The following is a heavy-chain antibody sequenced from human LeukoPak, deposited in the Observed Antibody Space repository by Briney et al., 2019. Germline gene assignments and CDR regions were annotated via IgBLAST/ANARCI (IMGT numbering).Heavy chain of an antibody. CDR3: ARGPNSNWSGLDF. Sequence: GGSLRLSCAASGFTFDDYAMHWVRQAPGKGLEWVSGISWNSGSIGYADSVKGRFTISRDNAKNTLYLQVNNLRAEDTAVYYCARGPNSNWSGLDFWGQGTLLTVSS. D-gene: IGHD6-6*01. CDR1: GFTFDDYA. V-gene: IGHV3-9*01. CDR2: ISWNSGSI. J-gene: IGHJ4*02.